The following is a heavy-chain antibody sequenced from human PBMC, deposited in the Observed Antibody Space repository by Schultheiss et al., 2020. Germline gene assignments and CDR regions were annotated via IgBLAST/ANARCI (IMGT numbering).Heavy chain of an antibody. V-gene: IGHV3-9*01. CDR3: AKENARRPFLYGMDV. J-gene: IGHJ6*02. Sequence: GGSLRLSFAASGFTFSSYAMHWVRQAPGKGLEWVSGISWNSGSIDYAGSVKGRFTISRDNAKNSLYLQMNSLRAEDTAVYYCAKENARRPFLYGMDVWGQGTTVTFSS. D-gene: IGHD2/OR15-2a*01. CDR2: ISWNSGSI. CDR1: GFTFSSYA.